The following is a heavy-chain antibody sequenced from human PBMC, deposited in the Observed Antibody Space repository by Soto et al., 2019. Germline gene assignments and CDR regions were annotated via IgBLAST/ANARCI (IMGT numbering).Heavy chain of an antibody. Sequence: SETLSLTCTVSDGSVSSGSYYWSWIRQPPGKGLEWIGYIYYSGSTNYNPSLKSRVTISVDTSKNQFSLKLSSVTAADTAVYYCASGPDYDILTGYPRGNYYFDYWGQGTLVTVSS. V-gene: IGHV4-61*01. CDR2: IYYSGST. CDR3: ASGPDYDILTGYPRGNYYFDY. J-gene: IGHJ4*02. D-gene: IGHD3-9*01. CDR1: DGSVSSGSYY.